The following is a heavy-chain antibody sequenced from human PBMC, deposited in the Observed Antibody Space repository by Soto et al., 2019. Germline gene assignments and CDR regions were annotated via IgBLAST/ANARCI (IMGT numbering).Heavy chain of an antibody. J-gene: IGHJ6*02. Sequence: SETLSLTCSVSGGSISSSNWWSWVRQPPGKGLEWIGEIYHSGSTNYNPSLKSRVTITRDMSTSTAYMGLSSLRSEDTAVYYCAAAGMATTGLYYYYGMDVWGQGTTVTVSS. CDR1: GGSISSSNW. V-gene: IGHV4-4*02. CDR3: AAAGMATTGLYYYYGMDV. D-gene: IGHD5-12*01. CDR2: IYHSGST.